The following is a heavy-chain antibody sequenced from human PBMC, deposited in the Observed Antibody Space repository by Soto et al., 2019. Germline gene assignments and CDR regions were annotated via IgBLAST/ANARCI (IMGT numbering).Heavy chain of an antibody. D-gene: IGHD3-16*01. Sequence: GASVKVSCKASGGTFSSYAISWVRQAPGQGLEWLGGIIPIFGTANYAQKFQGRVTITADESTSTAYMELSSLRSEDTAVYYCARENYDYVWGSYHPSGDFDYWGQGTLVTVSS. CDR2: IIPIFGTA. V-gene: IGHV1-69*13. J-gene: IGHJ4*02. CDR1: GGTFSSYA. CDR3: ARENYDYVWGSYHPSGDFDY.